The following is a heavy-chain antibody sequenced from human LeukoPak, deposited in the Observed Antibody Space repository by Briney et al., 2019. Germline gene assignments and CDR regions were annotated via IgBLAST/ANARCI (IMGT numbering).Heavy chain of an antibody. J-gene: IGHJ4*02. CDR1: GGSISSSGYY. V-gene: IGHV4-39*07. CDR3: VRLLSATGNFDF. CDR2: IDYSGDT. Sequence: SETLSLTCSASGGSISSSGYYWGWIRQPPGKGLEWIENIDYSGDTYYNPSLKSRVTISVDTSKNQFSLKLRSVTAADTAVYYCVRLLSATGNFDFWGQGALVTVSS. D-gene: IGHD1-1*01.